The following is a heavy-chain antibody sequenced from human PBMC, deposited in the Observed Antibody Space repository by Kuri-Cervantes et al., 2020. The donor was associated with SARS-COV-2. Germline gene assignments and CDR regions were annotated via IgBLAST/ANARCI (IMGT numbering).Heavy chain of an antibody. D-gene: IGHD3-9*01. J-gene: IGHJ6*03. CDR1: GYTFSSYG. V-gene: IGHV1-18*01. CDR2: ISAYNGNT. Sequence: ASVKVSCKASGYTFSSYGISWVRQAPGQGLEWMGWISAYNGNTNYAQKLQGRVTMTTDTSTSTAYMGLRSLRSDDTAVYYCARGGYFDWLANLYYYYMDVWGKGTTVTVSS. CDR3: ARGGYFDWLANLYYYYMDV.